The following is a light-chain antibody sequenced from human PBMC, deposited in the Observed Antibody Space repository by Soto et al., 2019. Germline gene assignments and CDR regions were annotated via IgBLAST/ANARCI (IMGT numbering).Light chain of an antibody. CDR3: QQNNKWPPVT. Sequence: EVVMTQSPATVSVSPGEGVTLSCRASQTISNDLAWYQQKPGQAPRLLIYGASTRATGVPARFSGGGSGTSVTLAISSLQSEDFAFYYCQQNNKWPPVTFGGETKVEIK. CDR1: QTISND. V-gene: IGKV3-15*01. CDR2: GAS. J-gene: IGKJ4*01.